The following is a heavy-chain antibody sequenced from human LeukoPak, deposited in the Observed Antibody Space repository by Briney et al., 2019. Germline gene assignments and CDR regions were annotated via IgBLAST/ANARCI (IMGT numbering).Heavy chain of an antibody. Sequence: SETLSLTCTVSGGSVSSGSYYWSWIRQPPGKGLEWIGYIYYSGSTNYNPSLKSRVTISVDTSKNQFSLKLSSVTAADTAVYYCARRGYSYAPFDYWGQGTLVTVSS. CDR2: IYYSGST. J-gene: IGHJ4*02. CDR3: ARRGYSYAPFDY. V-gene: IGHV4-61*01. CDR1: GGSVSSGSYY. D-gene: IGHD5-18*01.